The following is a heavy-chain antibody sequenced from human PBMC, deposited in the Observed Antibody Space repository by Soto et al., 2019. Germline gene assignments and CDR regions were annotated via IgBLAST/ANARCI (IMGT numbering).Heavy chain of an antibody. CDR1: GGSISSGDYY. J-gene: IGHJ4*02. CDR3: SRDLPGYSYGYGTIDY. V-gene: IGHV4-30-4*01. CDR2: NYYSGST. D-gene: IGHD5-18*01. Sequence: QVQLQESGPGLVKPSQTLSLPCTVSGGSISSGDYYWSWIRQPPGKGLEWIGYNYYSGSTYYNPSAKRRGAMSVATPTTQFSLHLSSVTAADTAVYYCSRDLPGYSYGYGTIDYWGQGTLVTVSS.